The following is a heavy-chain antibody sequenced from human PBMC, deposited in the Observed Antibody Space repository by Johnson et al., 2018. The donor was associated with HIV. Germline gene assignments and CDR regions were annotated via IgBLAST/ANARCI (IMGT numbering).Heavy chain of an antibody. CDR1: GFPFSRFV. CDR2: ITIDGDDT. J-gene: IGHJ3*01. Sequence: VQLVESGGGLVQPGGSLSLSCAGSGFPFSRFVMTWVRQAPGKALEWVSAITIDGDDTHSADSEKGRFIIARDNSKNTLSLQMNNLSVEDTGIYHCARVGDSFGFDGWGQGTMVTFSS. V-gene: IGHV3-23*04. CDR3: ARVGDSFGFDG. D-gene: IGHD3-16*01.